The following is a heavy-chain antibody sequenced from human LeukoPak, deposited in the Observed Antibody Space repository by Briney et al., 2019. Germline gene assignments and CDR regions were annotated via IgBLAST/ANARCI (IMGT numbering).Heavy chain of an antibody. J-gene: IGHJ4*02. D-gene: IGHD6-19*01. CDR1: GYTFTSYG. Sequence: ASVKVSCKASGYTFTSYGISWARQAPGQGLEWMGWISAYNGNTNYAQKLQGRVTMTTDTSTSTAYMELRSLRSDDTAVYYCARANRLSLAVAGAYWGQGTLVTVSS. V-gene: IGHV1-18*01. CDR3: ARANRLSLAVAGAY. CDR2: ISAYNGNT.